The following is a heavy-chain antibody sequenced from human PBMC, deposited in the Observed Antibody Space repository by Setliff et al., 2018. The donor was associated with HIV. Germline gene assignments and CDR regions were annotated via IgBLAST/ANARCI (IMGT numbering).Heavy chain of an antibody. CDR3: ARDVAVAATEF. CDR2: IKKSSDGGKT. V-gene: IGHV3-15*01. Sequence: GGSLRLSCVASGFTFNNAWMNWVRQAPGKGLEWLGRIKKSSDGGKTDDASPVKGRFTISRDDSKNTLYLQMNSLKTEDKAVYYCARDVAVAATEFWGQGIQVTVSS. D-gene: IGHD6-19*01. CDR1: GFTFNNAW. J-gene: IGHJ4*02.